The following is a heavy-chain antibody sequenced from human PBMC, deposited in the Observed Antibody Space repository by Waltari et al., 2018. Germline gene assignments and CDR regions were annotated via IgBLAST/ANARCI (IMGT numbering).Heavy chain of an antibody. CDR2: DDHEDGET. Sequence: QVQLVQSGAEVRKPGASVKVPCNVSGQSLSESSINWVRQAPGKGPEWMGGDDHEDGETTYARKFKGRLSMTEDIDTAYMELTSLQSDDTAVYYCALDREYEGWFDPWGQGTLVTVSS. CDR1: GQSLSESS. J-gene: IGHJ5*02. CDR3: ALDREYEGWFDP. V-gene: IGHV1-24*01. D-gene: IGHD6-6*01.